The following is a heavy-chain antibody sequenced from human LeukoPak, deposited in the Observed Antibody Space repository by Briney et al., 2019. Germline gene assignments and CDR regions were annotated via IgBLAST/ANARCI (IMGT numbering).Heavy chain of an antibody. Sequence: ASVTVSCKASGYTFTSYDINWVRQATGQGLEWMGWMIPNSGDTGYAQKFQGRVTMTRNTSTSTAYMELSSLTSEDTAVYYCARSPSSSGFDYWGQGTLVTVSS. CDR1: GYTFTSYD. V-gene: IGHV1-8*01. J-gene: IGHJ4*02. CDR2: MIPNSGDT. D-gene: IGHD6-6*01. CDR3: ARSPSSSGFDY.